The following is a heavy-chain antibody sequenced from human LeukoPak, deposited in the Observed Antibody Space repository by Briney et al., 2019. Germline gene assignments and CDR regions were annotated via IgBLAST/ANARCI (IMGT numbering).Heavy chain of an antibody. Sequence: PGVSLRLSCAASGFTFSSYSMNWVRQAPGKGLEWVSSISSSSSYIYYADSVKGRFTISRDNAKSSLYLQMNSLRAEDTAVYYCARDATSSSWSPGYWGQGTLVTVSS. D-gene: IGHD6-13*01. CDR3: ARDATSSSWSPGY. J-gene: IGHJ4*02. V-gene: IGHV3-21*04. CDR2: ISSSSSYI. CDR1: GFTFSSYS.